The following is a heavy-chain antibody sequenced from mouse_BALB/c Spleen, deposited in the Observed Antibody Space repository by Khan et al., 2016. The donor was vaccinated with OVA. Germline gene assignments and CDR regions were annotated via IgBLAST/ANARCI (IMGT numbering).Heavy chain of an antibody. CDR1: GYTFTTYW. Sequence: VELVESGAELAKPGASVKMSCKASGYTFTTYWMHWVKQRPGPGLAWIGYLNPTSGYTYYNEKFKDRATLSADKSANTAYMQLRSLTAEDSAVYYCTRDRIDYWGQGTTLTVSS. V-gene: IGHV1-7*01. J-gene: IGHJ2*01. CDR3: TRDRIDY. CDR2: LNPTSGYT.